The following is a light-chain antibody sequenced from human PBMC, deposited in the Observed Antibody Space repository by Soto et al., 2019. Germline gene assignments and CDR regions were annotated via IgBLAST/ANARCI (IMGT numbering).Light chain of an antibody. CDR3: QHYGTSTRT. CDR1: QSVSATY. V-gene: IGKV3-20*01. Sequence: EIVLTQSPGTLSLSPGESATLSCRATQSVSATYLAWYQQKPGQAPRLLIYAASSRATDIPDRFSGSGSGTEFTLAISRLEPGDFAVYWCQHYGTSTRTFGQGTKVEIK. CDR2: AAS. J-gene: IGKJ1*01.